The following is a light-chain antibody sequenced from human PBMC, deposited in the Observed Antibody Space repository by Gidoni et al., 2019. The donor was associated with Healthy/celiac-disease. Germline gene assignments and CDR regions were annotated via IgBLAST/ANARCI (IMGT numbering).Light chain of an antibody. V-gene: IGLV2-11*01. CDR2: DVS. CDR1: SSDVGGYHY. CDR3: CSYAGSYTVV. Sequence: QADLTQPRSVAGSPGQSVTISCTGTSSDVGGYHYVSWYQPHPGKAPNLLIYDVSKRPSGVPDRFSGSKSGNTASLTISVLQAEDEADYYCCSYAGSYTVVFGGGTKLTVL. J-gene: IGLJ2*01.